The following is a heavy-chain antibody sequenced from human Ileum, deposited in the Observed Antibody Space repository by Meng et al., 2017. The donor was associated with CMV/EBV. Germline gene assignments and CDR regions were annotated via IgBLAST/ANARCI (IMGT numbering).Heavy chain of an antibody. CDR2: INGPGTST. V-gene: IGHV3-74*03. CDR1: GFTFTNYW. J-gene: IGHJ6*02. D-gene: IGHD3-10*01. CDR3: ATSMLRGLSRSYYPKDV. Sequence: GESLKISCAASGFTFTNYWMHWVRQAPGKGLVWVSVINGPGTSTAYADSVKGRFTVSKDNAKNTVILEMNSLIPEDTAVYYCATSMLRGLSRSYYPKDVWGQGTTVTVSS.